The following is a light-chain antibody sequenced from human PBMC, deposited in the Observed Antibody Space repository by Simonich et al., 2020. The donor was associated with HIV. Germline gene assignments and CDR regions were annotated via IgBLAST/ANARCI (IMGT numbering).Light chain of an antibody. CDR2: GSS. J-gene: IGKJ4*01. V-gene: IGKV3-15*01. CDR3: QQYNNWTT. Sequence: EIVLTQSPATLSVSPGERATPSCRASQSVSNNLAWYQQKPGQAPRLLIYGSSTRATAIPARFSGSGSGTEFIPTITSMQSEDFAVYYCQQYNNWTTFGGGTKVEIK. CDR1: QSVSNN.